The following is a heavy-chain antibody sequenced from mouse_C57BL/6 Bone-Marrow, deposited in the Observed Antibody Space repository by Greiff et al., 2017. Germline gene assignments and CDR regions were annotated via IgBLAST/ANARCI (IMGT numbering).Heavy chain of an antibody. CDR2: IDPSVSYT. J-gene: IGHJ2*01. V-gene: IGHV1-69*01. Sequence: QVQLQQPGAELVMPGASVKLSCKASGYTFTSYWMHWVKQRPGQGLEWIGEIDPSVSYTNYNQKFKGKSTLTVDKSSSTAYMQLSSLTSEDSAVYYCARWRDYDNYFDYWGQGTTLTVSS. D-gene: IGHD2-4*01. CDR3: ARWRDYDNYFDY. CDR1: GYTFTSYW.